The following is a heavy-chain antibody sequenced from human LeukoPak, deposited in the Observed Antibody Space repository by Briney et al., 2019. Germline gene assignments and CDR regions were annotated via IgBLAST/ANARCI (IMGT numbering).Heavy chain of an antibody. J-gene: IGHJ5*02. CDR2: INIGGTNT. CDR1: GFTFNDYY. CDR3: ATDGAGFET. Sequence: GGSLRLSCAASGFTFNDYYMSWIRQAPGKGLEWLSYINIGGTNTHYADSVKGRFTISRDNAKKSLYLEMNNLRAEDTAVYYCATDGAGFETWGQGVLVTVSS. V-gene: IGHV3-11*01.